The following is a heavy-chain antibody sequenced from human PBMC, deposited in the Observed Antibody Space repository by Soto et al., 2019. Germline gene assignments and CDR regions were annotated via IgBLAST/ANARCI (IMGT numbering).Heavy chain of an antibody. D-gene: IGHD1-26*01. V-gene: IGHV3-74*01. J-gene: IGHJ4*02. CDR1: GFTFRNYW. Sequence: EVQLVESGGGLVQPGGSLRLSWAPSGFTFRNYWMHWVRQTPDQGLVWVSHINSGGTSTGSADPVKGRFTISRDNARDTLYLYMNCLRADDTAVYYCARYTPDVGIDYWGQGILVNVSS. CDR3: ARYTPDVGIDY. CDR2: INSGGTST.